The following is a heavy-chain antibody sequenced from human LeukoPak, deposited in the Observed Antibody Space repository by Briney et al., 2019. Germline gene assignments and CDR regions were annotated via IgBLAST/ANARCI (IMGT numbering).Heavy chain of an antibody. CDR1: GYTFISNG. V-gene: IGHV1-18*01. D-gene: IGHD2-2*01. CDR3: ARDPLSSTTSQNWFDP. Sequence: GASVKVSCKASGYTFISNGISWVRRAPGQGLEWMGWISGYNGNTNYAQKFQGRVTMTTDTSTSTAYMELKSLRSDDTAVYYCARDPLSSTTSQNWFDPWGQGTLVTVSS. CDR2: ISGYNGNT. J-gene: IGHJ5*02.